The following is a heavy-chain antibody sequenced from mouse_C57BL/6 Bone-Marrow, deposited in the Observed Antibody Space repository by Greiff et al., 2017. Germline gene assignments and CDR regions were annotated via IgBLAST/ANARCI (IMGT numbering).Heavy chain of an antibody. Sequence: VQLQQSGAELAKPGASVKLSCKASGYTFTSYWMHWVKQRPGQGLEWIGYINPSSGYTKYNQKFKDQATLTADKSSSTAYMQLSSLTSEDSAVXYCARDYDWYFDVWGTGTTVTVSS. D-gene: IGHD2-4*01. CDR2: INPSSGYT. V-gene: IGHV1-7*01. CDR1: GYTFTSYW. CDR3: ARDYDWYFDV. J-gene: IGHJ1*03.